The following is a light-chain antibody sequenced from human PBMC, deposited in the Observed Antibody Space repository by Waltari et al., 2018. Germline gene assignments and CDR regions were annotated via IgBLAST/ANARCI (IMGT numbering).Light chain of an antibody. CDR1: QSLSSH. CDR3: QQRSNWPDPFT. CDR2: EAS. J-gene: IGKJ3*01. V-gene: IGKV3-11*01. Sequence: EIVLTQSPATLSLSPGERATLSCRASQSLSSHLAWYQEKPGQAPRLVIYEASNRATGIPAMFSGSGSGTDFTLTISSLEPEDFAVYYCQQRSNWPDPFTFGPGTKVDIK.